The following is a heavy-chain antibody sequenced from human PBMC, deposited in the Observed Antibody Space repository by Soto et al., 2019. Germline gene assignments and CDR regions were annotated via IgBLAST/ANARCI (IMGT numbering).Heavy chain of an antibody. CDR2: IYYSGST. D-gene: IGHD4-17*01. Sequence: PSETLSLTCTVSGGSISSGDYYWSWIRQPPGKGLEWIGYIYYSGSTYYNPSLKSRVTISVDTSKSQFSLKLSSVTAADTAVYYCARDPMTTVTTGGVGGFDYWGQGTLVTVSS. CDR3: ARDPMTTVTTGGVGGFDY. J-gene: IGHJ4*02. CDR1: GGSISSGDYY. V-gene: IGHV4-30-4*01.